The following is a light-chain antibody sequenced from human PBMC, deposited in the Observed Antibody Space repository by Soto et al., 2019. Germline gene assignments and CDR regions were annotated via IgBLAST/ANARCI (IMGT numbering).Light chain of an antibody. J-gene: IGKJ2*01. CDR2: DAS. CDR1: QDIQNY. V-gene: IGKV1-33*01. Sequence: DIQMTQSPSSLSASVGDRVTITCQASQDIQNYINWYQHTPGKAPKLLIFDASNLQPGVASRFSGRASGTDFFLTISSLHPEDFATYFCQQHHDFPYTFGQGTKLYIK. CDR3: QQHHDFPYT.